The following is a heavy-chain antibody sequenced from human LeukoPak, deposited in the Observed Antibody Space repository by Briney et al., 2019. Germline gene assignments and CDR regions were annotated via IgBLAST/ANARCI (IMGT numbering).Heavy chain of an antibody. D-gene: IGHD2-8*01. Sequence: SETLSLTCAVYGGSFSGYYWSWIRQPPGRGLEWIGEINHSGSTNYNPSLKSRVTISVDTSKNQFSLKLSSVTAADTAVYYCARGVFEGHTDWYFDLWGRGTLVTVSS. CDR2: INHSGST. CDR3: ARGVFEGHTDWYFDL. CDR1: GGSFSGYY. V-gene: IGHV4-34*01. J-gene: IGHJ2*01.